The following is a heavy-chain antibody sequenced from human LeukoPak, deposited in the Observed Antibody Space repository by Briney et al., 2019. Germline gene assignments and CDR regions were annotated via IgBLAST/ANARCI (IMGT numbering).Heavy chain of an antibody. CDR3: AREGNRSSDSSVSYPLDY. J-gene: IGHJ4*02. V-gene: IGHV1-8*01. Sequence: ASVKVSCKASGYTFSSNDINWVRQATGQGLEWMGWMNPHSGNTGYAQKFQGRVTITRNSSISTAYMELSSLRSEDTAVYYCAREGNRSSDSSVSYPLDYWGQGTLVTVSS. D-gene: IGHD1-26*01. CDR2: MNPHSGNT. CDR1: GYTFSSND.